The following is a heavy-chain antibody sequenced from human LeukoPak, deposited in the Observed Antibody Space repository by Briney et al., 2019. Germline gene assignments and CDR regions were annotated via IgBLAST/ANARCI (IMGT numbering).Heavy chain of an antibody. V-gene: IGHV3-30*07. CDR1: GFTFSSYA. J-gene: IGHJ4*02. Sequence: GGSLRLSCAASGFTFSSYAMHWVRQAPGKGLEWVAVISYDGSNKYYADSVKGRFTISRDNAKNTLYLQMSSLRAEDTAVYYCATGNYYDSRGYYTFGHWGQGTLVTVSS. CDR3: ATGNYYDSRGYYTFGH. D-gene: IGHD3-22*01. CDR2: ISYDGSNK.